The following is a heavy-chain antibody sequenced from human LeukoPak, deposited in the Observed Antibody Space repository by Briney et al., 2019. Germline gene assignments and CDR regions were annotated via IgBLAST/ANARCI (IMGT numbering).Heavy chain of an antibody. CDR3: ARGRGTMVRGVPLGVDV. V-gene: IGHV4-59*01. D-gene: IGHD3-10*01. CDR2: IYYSGST. CDR1: GGSISSYY. J-gene: IGHJ6*02. Sequence: PSETLSLTCTVSGGSISSYYWSLIRQPPGKGLEWIGYIYYSGSTNYNPSLKSRVTISVDTSKNQFSLKLSSVTAADTAVYYCARGRGTMVRGVPLGVDVWGQGTTVTVSS.